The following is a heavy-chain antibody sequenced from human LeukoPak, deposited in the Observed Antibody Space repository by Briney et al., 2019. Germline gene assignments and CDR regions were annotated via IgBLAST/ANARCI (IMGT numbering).Heavy chain of an antibody. J-gene: IGHJ4*02. V-gene: IGHV4-4*02. CDR1: GGSISSSNW. CDR3: ARDDNGSYSRHFDY. D-gene: IGHD1-26*01. Sequence: SGTLSLTCAVSGGSISSSNWWSWIRQPPGKGLEWIGEIYHSGSTNYNPSLKSRVTISVDKSKTQFSLKLSSVSATDTAVYYCARDDNGSYSRHFDYWGQGTLVTVSS. CDR2: IYHSGST.